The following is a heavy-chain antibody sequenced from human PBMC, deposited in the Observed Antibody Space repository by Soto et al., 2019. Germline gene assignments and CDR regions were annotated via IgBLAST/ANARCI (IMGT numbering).Heavy chain of an antibody. D-gene: IGHD2-2*02. CDR3: VKGLVPAAITEPPYYYYGMDV. V-gene: IGHV3-64D*06. CDR2: ISSNGGST. CDR1: GFTFSSYA. Sequence: GGSLRLSCSASGFTFSSYAMHWVRQAPGKGLEYVSAISSNGGSTYYADSVKGRFTISRDNSKNTLYLQMSSLRAEDTAVYYCVKGLVPAAITEPPYYYYGMDVWGQGTTVTVSS. J-gene: IGHJ6*02.